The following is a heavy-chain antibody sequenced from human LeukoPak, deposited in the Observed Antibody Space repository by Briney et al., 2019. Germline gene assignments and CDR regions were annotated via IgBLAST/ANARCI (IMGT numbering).Heavy chain of an antibody. Sequence: GGSLRLSCAASGFTFSSYWMNWVRQAPGKGLEWVGRIKPKTDGETTEYAAPVKGRFSISRDDSKNMLYLQMNSLKTEDTAVYYCITPLPYSAQGGQGTLVTVSS. CDR2: IKPKTDGETT. V-gene: IGHV3-15*07. CDR1: GFTFSSYW. J-gene: IGHJ4*02. D-gene: IGHD2-21*01. CDR3: ITPLPYSAQ.